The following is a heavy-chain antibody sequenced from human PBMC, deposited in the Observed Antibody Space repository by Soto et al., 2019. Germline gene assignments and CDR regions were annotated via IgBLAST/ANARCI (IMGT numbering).Heavy chain of an antibody. D-gene: IGHD2-15*01. J-gene: IGHJ4*02. V-gene: IGHV1-18*01. CDR1: GGTFSSYG. CDR2: ISAYNGNT. CDR3: ARDSQDIVVVVAAKPLDY. Sequence: GASVKVSCKASGGTFSSYGISWVRQAPGQGLEWMGWISAYNGNTNYAQKLQGRVTMTTDTSTSTAYMELRSLRSDDTAVYYCARDSQDIVVVVAAKPLDYWGQGTLVTVSS.